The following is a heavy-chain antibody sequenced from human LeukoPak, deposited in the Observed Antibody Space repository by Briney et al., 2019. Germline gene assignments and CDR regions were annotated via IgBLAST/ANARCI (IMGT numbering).Heavy chain of an antibody. V-gene: IGHV5-51*01. J-gene: IGHJ4*02. Sequence: GESLRISCKGSGYSFTSYWIGWVRQMPGKGLEWMGIIYSGDSDTRYSPSFQGQVTISADKSVSTAYLQWSSLKASDTAMYYCARLGRAAAGTVDYWGQGTLVTVSS. CDR1: GYSFTSYW. D-gene: IGHD6-13*01. CDR3: ARLGRAAAGTVDY. CDR2: IYSGDSDT.